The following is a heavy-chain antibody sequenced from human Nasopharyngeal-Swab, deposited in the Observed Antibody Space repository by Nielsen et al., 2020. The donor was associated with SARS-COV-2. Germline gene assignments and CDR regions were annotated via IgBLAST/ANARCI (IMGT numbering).Heavy chain of an antibody. D-gene: IGHD3-3*01. J-gene: IGHJ4*02. Sequence: ASVKVSCKASGYTFTSYGISWVRQAPGQGLEWMGWISAYNGNTNYAQKLQGRVTMTTDTSTSTAYMELRSLRSDDTAVYYCARENSPPTYYDFWSGYSPNYFDYWGQGTLVTASS. V-gene: IGHV1-18*01. CDR2: ISAYNGNT. CDR3: ARENSPPTYYDFWSGYSPNYFDY. CDR1: GYTFTSYG.